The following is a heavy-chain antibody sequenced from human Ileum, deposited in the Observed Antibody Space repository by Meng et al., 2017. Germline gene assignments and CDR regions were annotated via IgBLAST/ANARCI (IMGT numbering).Heavy chain of an antibody. CDR3: ARDHWGSLDY. D-gene: IGHD7-27*01. Sequence: VQLQGSGPDLGRPSKTPSLICAVSGGSVSSGGYQWGWIRQPPGKGLEWIGYASTNYNPSLKSRVTISVDTSKNQFSLKLTSVTAADTAVYYCARDHWGSLDYWGQGVLVTVSS. V-gene: IGHV4-61*08. CDR1: GGSVSSGGYQ. J-gene: IGHJ4*02. CDR2: AST.